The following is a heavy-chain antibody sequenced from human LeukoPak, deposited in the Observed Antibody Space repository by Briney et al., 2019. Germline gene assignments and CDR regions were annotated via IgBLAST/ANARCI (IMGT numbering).Heavy chain of an antibody. CDR1: NGTVGSGGYS. Sequence: PSDTLSLTCTVSNGTVGSGGYSWSWIRQPPGKGLEWIGYVYHSGATYYNPSLKSRIPIPMDRSKNHSSLRLRSVTAADTAVYFCASSHCGGDCFSSVAFDFWGHGTMVTVSS. CDR2: VYHSGAT. J-gene: IGHJ3*01. V-gene: IGHV4-30-2*01. D-gene: IGHD2-21*02. CDR3: ASSHCGGDCFSSVAFDF.